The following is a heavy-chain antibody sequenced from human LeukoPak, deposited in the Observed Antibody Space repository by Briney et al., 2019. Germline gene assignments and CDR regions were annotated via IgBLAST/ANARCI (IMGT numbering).Heavy chain of an antibody. V-gene: IGHV3-30*18. CDR1: GFTFSSYG. Sequence: PGGSLRLSCAASGFTFSSYGMHCVRQAPGKGLEWVAVISYDGSNKYYADSVKGRFTISRDNSKNTLYLQMNSLRAEDTAAYYCAKDYTSVWGQGTLVTVSS. J-gene: IGHJ4*02. CDR2: ISYDGSNK. D-gene: IGHD3-16*01. CDR3: AKDYTSV.